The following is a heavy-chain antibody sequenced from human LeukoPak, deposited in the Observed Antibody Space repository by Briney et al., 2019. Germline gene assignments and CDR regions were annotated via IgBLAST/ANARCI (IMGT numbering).Heavy chain of an antibody. J-gene: IGHJ2*01. CDR3: ARGRTDVYWYLDV. Sequence: SETLSLTCIVSGSSVSTFYWSWLRQSPGTGLECIGFVHDTGSTAYNPSLKSRVTISLETSKNQLSLMLTSVTAADTAMYYCARGRTDVYWYLDVWGPGTLVTVSS. V-gene: IGHV4-59*02. CDR1: GSSVSTFY. CDR2: VHDTGST.